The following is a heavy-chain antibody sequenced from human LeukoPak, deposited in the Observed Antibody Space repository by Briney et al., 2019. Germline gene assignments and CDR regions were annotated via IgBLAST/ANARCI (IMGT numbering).Heavy chain of an antibody. J-gene: IGHJ6*02. V-gene: IGHV1-24*01. D-gene: IGHD2-2*01. Sequence: VASVKVSCKVSGYTLTELSMHWARQAPGKGLEWMGGFDPEDGETIYAQKFQGRVTMTEDTSTDTAYMELSSLRSEDTAVYYCANFVVVPAAAKNYYYYYGMDVWGQGTTVTVSS. CDR1: GYTLTELS. CDR2: FDPEDGET. CDR3: ANFVVVPAAAKNYYYYYGMDV.